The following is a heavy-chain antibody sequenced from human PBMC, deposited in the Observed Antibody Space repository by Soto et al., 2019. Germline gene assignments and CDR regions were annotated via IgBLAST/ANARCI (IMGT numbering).Heavy chain of an antibody. Sequence: SETLSLTCTVSGGSVTSGRYYWSGSRQPPGKGLEWIGYIYYTGITSYSSSLKSRVTISVDTPENQFSLKLSSVAAADTAKYYCARSGAGSGWLGGQGTQVTVSS. CDR2: IYYTGIT. V-gene: IGHV4-61*01. J-gene: IGHJ4*02. D-gene: IGHD6-19*01. CDR3: ARSGAGSGWL. CDR1: GGSVTSGRYY.